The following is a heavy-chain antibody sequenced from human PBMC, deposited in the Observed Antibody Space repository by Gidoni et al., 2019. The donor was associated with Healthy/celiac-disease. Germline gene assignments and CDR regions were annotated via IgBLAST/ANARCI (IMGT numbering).Heavy chain of an antibody. Sequence: EVQLVESGGGVVRPGGSLRLSCAASGFPFDDYGMSWVRQAPGKGLEWVSGMNWNGGSTGYADSVKGRFTISRDNAKNSLYLQMNSLRAEDTALYYCARDTYGSGSYYDYWGQGTLVTVSS. V-gene: IGHV3-20*04. D-gene: IGHD3-10*01. J-gene: IGHJ4*02. CDR1: GFPFDDYG. CDR3: ARDTYGSGSYYDY. CDR2: MNWNGGST.